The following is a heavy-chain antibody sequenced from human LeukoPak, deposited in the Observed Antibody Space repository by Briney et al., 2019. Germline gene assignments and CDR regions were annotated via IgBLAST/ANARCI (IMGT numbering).Heavy chain of an antibody. Sequence: ASETLSLTCTVSGASISFYYWSWIRQPAGKGLEWIGRIYTSGSTNYNPSLKSRVTMSVDTSKNQFSLKLSSVTAADTAVYYCARDAKPGIAAAGTEIRFDYWGQGTLVAVSS. CDR2: IYTSGST. V-gene: IGHV4-4*07. CDR3: ARDAKPGIAAAGTEIRFDY. D-gene: IGHD6-13*01. CDR1: GASISFYY. J-gene: IGHJ4*02.